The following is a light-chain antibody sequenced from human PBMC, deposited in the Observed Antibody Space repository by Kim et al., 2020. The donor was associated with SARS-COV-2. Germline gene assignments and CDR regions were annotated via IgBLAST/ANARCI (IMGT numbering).Light chain of an antibody. CDR3: QQRQSWPLT. CDR2: DAS. J-gene: IGKJ4*01. V-gene: IGKV3-11*01. CDR1: PSVSGF. Sequence: LSPGERATLSCRASPSVSGFLAWYQQKPGQAPRLLIYDASNRATGIPARVSGSGSGTDFTLTISSLEPEDFAVYYCQQRQSWPLTFGGGTKVDIK.